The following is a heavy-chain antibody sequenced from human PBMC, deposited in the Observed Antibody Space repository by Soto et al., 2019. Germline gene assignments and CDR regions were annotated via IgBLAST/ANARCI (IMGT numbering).Heavy chain of an antibody. Sequence: SETLSLTCAVYGGSFSGYYWSWIRQPPGKGLEWIGEINHSGSTNYNPSLKSRVTISVDTSKNQFSLKLSSVTAADTAVYYCARRGYPNRRYDYWGQGTLVTVSS. CDR3: ARRGYPNRRYDY. J-gene: IGHJ4*02. CDR2: INHSGST. V-gene: IGHV4-34*01. D-gene: IGHD3-16*02. CDR1: GGSFSGYY.